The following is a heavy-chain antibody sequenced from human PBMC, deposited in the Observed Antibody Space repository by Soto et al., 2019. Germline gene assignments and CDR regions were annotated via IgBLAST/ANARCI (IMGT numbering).Heavy chain of an antibody. V-gene: IGHV3-15*01. J-gene: IGHJ5*02. CDR2: IKSKSDGGTT. Sequence: GGSLRLSCAASGFTFSDAWMSWVRQAPGKGLDWVGHIKSKSDGGTTEYAAPVRGRFTISRDDSKNTLYLQMNSLKTEDTAVYYCTTDLWRIAVVVGSTGYFNPWGQGTPVTVPQ. CDR3: TTDLWRIAVVVGSTGYFNP. CDR1: GFTFSDAW. D-gene: IGHD2-15*01.